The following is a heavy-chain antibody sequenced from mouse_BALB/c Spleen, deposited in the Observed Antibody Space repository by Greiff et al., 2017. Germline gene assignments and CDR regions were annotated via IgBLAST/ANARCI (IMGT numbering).Heavy chain of an antibody. CDR3: ASHYYGSFDY. CDR2: INPSSGYT. D-gene: IGHD1-2*01. J-gene: IGHJ2*01. CDR1: GYTFTSYT. V-gene: IGHV1-4*02. Sequence: QVQLQQSAAELARPGASVKMSCKASGYTFTSYTMHWVKQRPGQGLEWIGYINPSSGYTEYNQKFKDKTTLTADKSSSTAYMQLSSLTSEDSAVYYCASHYYGSFDYWGQGTTLTVSS.